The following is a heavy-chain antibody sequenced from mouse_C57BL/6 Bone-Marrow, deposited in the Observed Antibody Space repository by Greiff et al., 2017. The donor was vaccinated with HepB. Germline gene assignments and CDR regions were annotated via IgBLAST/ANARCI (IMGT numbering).Heavy chain of an antibody. J-gene: IGHJ2*01. CDR2: IDPSDSYT. D-gene: IGHD1-1*01. Sequence: QVQLQQPGAELVMPGASVKLSCKASGYTFTSYWMHWVKQRPAQGLEWIGEIDPSDSYTNYNQKFKGKSTLTVDKSSSTAYMQLSSLTSEDSAVYYCARAYYYGSSYFDYWGQGTTLTVSS. V-gene: IGHV1-69*01. CDR3: ARAYYYGSSYFDY. CDR1: GYTFTSYW.